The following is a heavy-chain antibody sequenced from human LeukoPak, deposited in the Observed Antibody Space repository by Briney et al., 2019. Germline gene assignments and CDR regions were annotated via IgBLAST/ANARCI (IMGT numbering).Heavy chain of an antibody. CDR3: AKVLGYYDSSGYYQEGGFDY. CDR2: ISGDGGST. Sequence: GGSLILSCAASGFTFDDYAMHWVRQTPGKGLEWVSLISGDGGSTYYADSVKGRFTISRDNSKNSLYLQMNGLRTEDTALYYCAKVLGYYDSSGYYQEGGFDYWGQGTLVTVSS. J-gene: IGHJ4*02. D-gene: IGHD3-22*01. V-gene: IGHV3-43*02. CDR1: GFTFDDYA.